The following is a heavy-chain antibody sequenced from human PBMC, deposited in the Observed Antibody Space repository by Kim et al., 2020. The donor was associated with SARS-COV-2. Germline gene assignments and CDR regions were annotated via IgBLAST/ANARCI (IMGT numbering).Heavy chain of an antibody. J-gene: IGHJ4*02. D-gene: IGHD3-22*01. CDR2: IIPIFGTA. CDR1: GGTFSSYA. Sequence: SVKVSCKASGGTFSSYAISWVRQAPGQGLEWMGGIIPIFGTANYAQKFQGRVTITADESTSTAYMELSSLRSEDTAVYYCARYSMIVEEGDYFDYWGQGTLVTVSS. V-gene: IGHV1-69*13. CDR3: ARYSMIVEEGDYFDY.